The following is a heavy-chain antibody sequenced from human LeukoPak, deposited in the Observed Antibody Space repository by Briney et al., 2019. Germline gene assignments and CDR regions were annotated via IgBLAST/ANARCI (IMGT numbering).Heavy chain of an antibody. CDR1: GFTFSSYA. V-gene: IGHV3-30-3*01. CDR3: ARDPRNPYYDFWSGYRRGAFDI. D-gene: IGHD3-3*01. CDR2: ISYDGSNK. J-gene: IGHJ3*02. Sequence: GGSLRLSCAASGFTFSSYAMHWVRQAPGKGLEWVAVISYDGSNKYYADSVKGRFTISRDNSKNTLYLQMNSLRAEDTAVYYCARDPRNPYYDFWSGYRRGAFDIWGQGTMVTVSS.